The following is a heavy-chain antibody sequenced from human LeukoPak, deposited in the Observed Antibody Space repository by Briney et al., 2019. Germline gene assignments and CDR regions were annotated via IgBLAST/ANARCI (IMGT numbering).Heavy chain of an antibody. Sequence: PGGSLRLSCAASGFTFSSNVMSWVRQAPGKGLEWVSTISVSGGSTYYADSVKGRFTISRDTSKNTLYLQMNSLRAEDTAVYYCAKRKYNSGGIFDSWGQGTLVTVSS. CDR3: AKRKYNSGGIFDS. J-gene: IGHJ4*02. CDR1: GFTFSSNV. V-gene: IGHV3-23*01. D-gene: IGHD6-19*01. CDR2: ISVSGGST.